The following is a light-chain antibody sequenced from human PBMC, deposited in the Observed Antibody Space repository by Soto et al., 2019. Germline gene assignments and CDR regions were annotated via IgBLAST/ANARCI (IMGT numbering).Light chain of an antibody. J-gene: IGKJ2*02. CDR1: DSILYSPSNRNY. CDR3: DKYYSTHST. V-gene: IGKV4-1*01. CDR2: WAS. Sequence: DIVMTQSPESLAVSLGERATINCHSSDSILYSPSNRNYLAWYQQKPGQPPKLLISWASVRESGVPDRFSGSGAGTDFTLTIISVQAEDVAVYYCDKYYSTHSTCGQGTKLEIK.